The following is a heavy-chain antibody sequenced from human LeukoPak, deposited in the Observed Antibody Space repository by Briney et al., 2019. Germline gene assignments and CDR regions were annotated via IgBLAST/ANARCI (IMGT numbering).Heavy chain of an antibody. J-gene: IGHJ4*02. Sequence: GGSLRLSCVASGFPFKGYWMTWVRQSPGKGLDWVANIKPDGGETNYLGSVKGRFTISRDNARDSLFLEMNNLRVDDTAVYYCARDGGELWPLDEWGQGILVTVSS. D-gene: IGHD3-10*01. CDR2: IKPDGGET. CDR3: ARDGGELWPLDE. V-gene: IGHV3-7*01. CDR1: GFPFKGYW.